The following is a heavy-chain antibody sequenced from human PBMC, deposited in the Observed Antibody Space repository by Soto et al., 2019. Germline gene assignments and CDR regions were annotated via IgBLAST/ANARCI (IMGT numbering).Heavy chain of an antibody. Sequence: SETLSLTCAVYGGSFSGYYWSWIRQPPGKGLEWIGEINHSGSTNYNPSLKSRVTISVDTSKNQFSLKLSSVTAADTAVCYCARNGRTMVRGVKRQGDYWGQGTLVTVS. CDR3: ARNGRTMVRGVKRQGDY. D-gene: IGHD3-10*01. CDR2: INHSGST. V-gene: IGHV4-34*01. CDR1: GGSFSGYY. J-gene: IGHJ4*02.